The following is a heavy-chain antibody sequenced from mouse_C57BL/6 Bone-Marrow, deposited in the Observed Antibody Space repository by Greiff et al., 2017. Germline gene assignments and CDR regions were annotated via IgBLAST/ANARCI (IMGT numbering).Heavy chain of an antibody. V-gene: IGHV5-6*01. CDR2: ISSGGSYT. CDR3: ARRALLRRYAMDY. CDR1: GFTFSSYG. J-gene: IGHJ4*01. D-gene: IGHD1-1*01. Sequence: VQLVESGGDLVKPGGSLKLPCAAPGFTFSSYGMSWVRQTSDKRLEWVATISSGGSYTYYPDSVKGRFTISRDNAKNTLYLQISSLKSEDTAMYYCARRALLRRYAMDYWGQGTSVTVSS.